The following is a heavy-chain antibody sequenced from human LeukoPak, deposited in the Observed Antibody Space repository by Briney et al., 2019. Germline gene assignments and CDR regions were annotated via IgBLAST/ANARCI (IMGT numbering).Heavy chain of an antibody. Sequence: ASVKVSCKASGYTFTGYYMHWVRQAPGQGLEWMGRINPNSGGTNYAQKFQGRVTMTRDTSISTAYMVLSRLRSDDTAVYYCARYSSGWYLNWFDPWGQGTLVTVSS. CDR2: INPNSGGT. CDR3: ARYSSGWYLNWFDP. J-gene: IGHJ5*02. V-gene: IGHV1-2*06. D-gene: IGHD6-19*01. CDR1: GYTFTGYY.